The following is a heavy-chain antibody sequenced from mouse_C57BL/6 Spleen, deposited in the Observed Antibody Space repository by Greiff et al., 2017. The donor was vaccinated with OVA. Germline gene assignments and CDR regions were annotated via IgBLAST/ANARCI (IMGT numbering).Heavy chain of an antibody. V-gene: IGHV1-52*01. J-gene: IGHJ4*01. CDR3: ARGSSYYYAMDY. CDR1: GYTFTSYW. D-gene: IGHD1-1*01. CDR2: IDPSDSET. Sequence: VKLQQPGAELVRPGSSVKLSCKASGYTFTSYWMHWVKQRPIQGLEWIGNIDPSDSETHYNQKFKDKATLTVDKSSSTAYMQLSSLTSEDSAVYYCARGSSYYYAMDYWGQGTSVTVSS.